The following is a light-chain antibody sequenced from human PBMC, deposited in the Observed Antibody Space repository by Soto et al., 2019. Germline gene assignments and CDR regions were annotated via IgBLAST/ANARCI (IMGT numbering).Light chain of an antibody. Sequence: QSVLTQPPSVSGAPGQRVTISCTGSSFNIGACYDVHWYQQLPGTAPKLLIYGNSNRPSGVPDRFSGSKSGTSASLAITGLQAEDEADYYCQSYDSSLSGVVFGGGTKVTVL. CDR1: SFNIGACYD. CDR3: QSYDSSLSGVV. J-gene: IGLJ2*01. V-gene: IGLV1-40*01. CDR2: GNS.